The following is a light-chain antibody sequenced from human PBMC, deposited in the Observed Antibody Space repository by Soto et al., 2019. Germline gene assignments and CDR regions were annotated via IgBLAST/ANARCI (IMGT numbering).Light chain of an antibody. Sequence: QSVLTQPASVSGSPGQSITISRTGTTSDVGGNNYVSWYQHHAGRAPKLLLFEVSNRPSGVSSPFSGSKSGNTASLTISGLQAEDEAGYYCCSYRSGSDLGVFGTGTKLAVL. CDR3: CSYRSGSDLGV. J-gene: IGLJ1*01. V-gene: IGLV2-14*01. CDR1: TSDVGGNNY. CDR2: EVS.